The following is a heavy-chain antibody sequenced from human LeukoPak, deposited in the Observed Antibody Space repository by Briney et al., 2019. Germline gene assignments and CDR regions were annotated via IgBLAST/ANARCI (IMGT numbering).Heavy chain of an antibody. Sequence: GGSLRLSCAASGFTFSGYAMSWVRQAPGKGLEWVSAISGSGGSTYYADSVKGRFTISRDNSKNTLYLQMNSLRAEDTAVYYCAKGGGGYCSSTSCYINYWGQGTLVTVSS. CDR1: GFTFSGYA. J-gene: IGHJ4*02. D-gene: IGHD2-2*02. CDR2: ISGSGGST. CDR3: AKGGGGYCSSTSCYINY. V-gene: IGHV3-23*01.